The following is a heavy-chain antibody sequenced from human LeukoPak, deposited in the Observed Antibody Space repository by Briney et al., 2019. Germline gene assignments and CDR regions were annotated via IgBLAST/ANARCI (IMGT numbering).Heavy chain of an antibody. CDR2: IYTSGGT. D-gene: IGHD1-26*01. J-gene: IGHJ3*02. Sequence: PSQTLSLTCTVSGGSISSGSYYWSWIRQPPGKGLEWIGRIYTSGGTNYNPSLKSRVTISVDTSKNQFSLKLSSVTAADTAVYYCARGRETQDAFDIWGQGTMVTVSS. V-gene: IGHV4-61*02. CDR1: GGSISSGSYY. CDR3: ARGRETQDAFDI.